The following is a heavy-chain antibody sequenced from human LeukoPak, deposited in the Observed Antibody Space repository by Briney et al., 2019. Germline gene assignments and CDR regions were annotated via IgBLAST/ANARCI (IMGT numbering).Heavy chain of an antibody. Sequence: GGSLRLSCTASGFTFGDYAMSWFRQAPGKGLEWVGFIRSKAYGGTTEYAASVKGRFTISRDDSKSIAYLQMNSLKTEDTAVYYCTRVGDPVLLWFGELLGTHYYGMDVWGQGTTVTVSS. J-gene: IGHJ6*02. CDR1: GFTFGDYA. D-gene: IGHD3-10*01. V-gene: IGHV3-49*03. CDR2: IRSKAYGGTT. CDR3: TRVGDPVLLWFGELLGTHYYGMDV.